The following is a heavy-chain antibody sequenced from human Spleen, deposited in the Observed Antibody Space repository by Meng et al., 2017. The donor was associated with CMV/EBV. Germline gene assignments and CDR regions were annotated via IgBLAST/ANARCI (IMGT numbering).Heavy chain of an antibody. V-gene: IGHV4-4*02. CDR3: ARIERRRILKYCGSDCSTTDY. CDR2: IYHSGST. CDR1: GGSISSSNL. Sequence: QVQLQESGPGRGKPSGTLCLTCVGSGGSISSSNLWTWVRQVPGKGLEWIGEIYHSGSTNYNPSLKSRVTISVDKFKNQFSLKLGSVTAADTAVYYCARIERRRILKYCGSDCSTTDYWGQGTLVTVSS. J-gene: IGHJ4*02. D-gene: IGHD2-21*02.